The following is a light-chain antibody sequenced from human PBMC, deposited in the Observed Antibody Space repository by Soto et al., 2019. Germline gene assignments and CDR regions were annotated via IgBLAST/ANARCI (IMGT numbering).Light chain of an antibody. J-gene: IGKJ4*01. CDR2: DGS. Sequence: ETVLTQSPATLSLSPGERATLSCRASENVDIYLAWYQQKPGQAPRLLIYDGSNRATGIPARFSGSGSGTDFTLTISRLEPEDFAVYYCQQRRHWPPLTFGGGTRVEIK. V-gene: IGKV3-11*01. CDR3: QQRRHWPPLT. CDR1: ENVDIY.